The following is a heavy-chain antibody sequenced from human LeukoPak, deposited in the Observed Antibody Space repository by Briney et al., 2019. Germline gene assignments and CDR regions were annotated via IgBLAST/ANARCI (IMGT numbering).Heavy chain of an antibody. CDR3: ARDGYSGNDGL. CDR1: GGSISSSNW. Sequence: SETLSLTCAVSGGSISSSNWWSWVRQPPGKGLEWIGSIYYSGNTYYNPSLKSRVTISVDTSKNQFSLKLSSATAADTAVYYCARDGYSGNDGLWGQGSLVTVSS. V-gene: IGHV4-4*02. J-gene: IGHJ4*02. CDR2: IYYSGNT. D-gene: IGHD5-12*01.